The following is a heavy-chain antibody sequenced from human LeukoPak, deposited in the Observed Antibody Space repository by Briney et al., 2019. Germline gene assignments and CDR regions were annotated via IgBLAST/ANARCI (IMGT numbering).Heavy chain of an antibody. CDR2: VYYTGST. Sequence: SQTLSLTCTVSGGSVTSGGYYWSWIGQHPGKGLEWIGYVYYTGSTYYNPSLKSRVTISPDTSKNQFSLKVTSVTAADTAVYYCARISAGRYGMDVWGQGTTVTVSS. V-gene: IGHV4-31*03. J-gene: IGHJ6*02. CDR3: ARISAGRYGMDV. CDR1: GGSVTSGGYY. D-gene: IGHD6-6*01.